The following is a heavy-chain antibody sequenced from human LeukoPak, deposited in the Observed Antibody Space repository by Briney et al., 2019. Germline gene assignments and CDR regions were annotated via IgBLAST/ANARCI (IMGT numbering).Heavy chain of an antibody. V-gene: IGHV1-18*01. CDR1: GYTFTSFV. CDR3: ARQRSGSYYTRGDFQH. J-gene: IGHJ1*01. D-gene: IGHD3-10*01. Sequence: VKVSCKAFGYTFTSFVITWVRQAPGQGLGWMGWISAYYGNKNYAKKLQGRVPMTTDTSTSTAYMELRSLRSDDTAVYYCARQRSGSYYTRGDFQHWGQGTLVTVSS. CDR2: ISAYYGNK.